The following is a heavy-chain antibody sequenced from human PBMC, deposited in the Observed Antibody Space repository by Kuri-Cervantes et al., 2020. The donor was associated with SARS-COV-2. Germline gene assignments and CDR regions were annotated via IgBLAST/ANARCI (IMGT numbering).Heavy chain of an antibody. CDR2: ISSGSNSI. D-gene: IGHD6-6*01. CDR3: ARDGSRYSTSSFNYYYYMDV. Sequence: GESLKISCAASGFTFSSSSINWVRQAPGKGLEWVSYISSGSNSIYYADSVKGRFTISRDNAKNSLYLQMNSPRAEDTAVYHCARDGSRYSTSSFNYYYYMDVWGKGTTVTVSS. J-gene: IGHJ6*03. CDR1: GFTFSSSS. V-gene: IGHV3-48*04.